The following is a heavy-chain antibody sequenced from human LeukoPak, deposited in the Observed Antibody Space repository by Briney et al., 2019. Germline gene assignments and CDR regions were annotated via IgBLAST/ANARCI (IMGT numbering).Heavy chain of an antibody. CDR3: ARGRYYYDSSGYYGEFDY. CDR2: ISYDGSNK. Sequence: PGRSLRLSCAASGFTFSSYAMHWVRQAPGKGLEWVAVISYDGSNKYYADSVKGRFTISRDNSKNTLYLQMNSLRAEDTAVYYCARGRYYYDSSGYYGEFDYWGQGTLVTVSS. V-gene: IGHV3-30-3*01. D-gene: IGHD3-22*01. CDR1: GFTFSSYA. J-gene: IGHJ4*02.